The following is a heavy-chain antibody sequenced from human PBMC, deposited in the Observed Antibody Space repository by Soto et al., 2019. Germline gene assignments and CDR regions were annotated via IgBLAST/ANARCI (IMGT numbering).Heavy chain of an antibody. V-gene: IGHV4-34*01. CDR1: GCSFRGYY. CDR2: NNHSGST. D-gene: IGHD2-21*01. CDR3: ARGLIRKNWFDP. Sequence: SDTPTLTSSGPGCSFRGYYWSWICQPPGKGREWIWENNHSGSTNYNPSLKSRVTISVDTSKNQFSLKLSSVTAADTAVYYCARGLIRKNWFDPWGQGTLVTVS. J-gene: IGHJ5*02.